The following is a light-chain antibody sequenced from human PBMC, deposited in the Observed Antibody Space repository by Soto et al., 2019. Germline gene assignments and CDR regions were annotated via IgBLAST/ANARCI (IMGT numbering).Light chain of an antibody. CDR3: QQYNNWPPWT. J-gene: IGKJ1*01. Sequence: EIVMTHSPATLSVSPWERATLSCSASQSVSDKLAWYQQKPGQAPRLLIYGASTRATGIPARFSGSGSGTEFTLTISSLQSEDFAVYYCQQYNNWPPWTFGQGTKVDIK. CDR2: GAS. CDR1: QSVSDK. V-gene: IGKV3-15*01.